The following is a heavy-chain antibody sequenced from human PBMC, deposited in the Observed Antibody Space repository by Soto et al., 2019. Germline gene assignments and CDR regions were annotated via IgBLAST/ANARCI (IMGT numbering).Heavy chain of an antibody. Sequence: GGSLRLSCAASGFIFKMYWMHWVRQSPGKGLVWISRIYNDGSYTDYADSVKGRFTISRDNVNDTLYLQMNNLRAEDSGLYYCTRGPRPISTGTGAYWGQGTQVTVSS. D-gene: IGHD3-10*01. V-gene: IGHV3-74*01. CDR2: IYNDGSYT. J-gene: IGHJ4*02. CDR3: TRGPRPISTGTGAY. CDR1: GFIFKMYW.